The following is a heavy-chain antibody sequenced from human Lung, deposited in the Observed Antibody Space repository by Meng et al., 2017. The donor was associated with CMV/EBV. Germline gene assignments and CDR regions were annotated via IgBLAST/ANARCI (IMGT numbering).Heavy chain of an antibody. CDR3: ASWNDIDDYMYSFDY. CDR1: GLSFNRHS. CDR2: ISGTSDYT. Sequence: GGSXRLXCAGSGLSFNRHSLNWVRQTPGKGLEWVSRISGTSDYTWYADSVKGRFTISRDNASSSLYLQMNSLRPEDTAVYYCASWNDIDDYMYSFDYWGQGVXVTVSS. J-gene: IGHJ4*02. D-gene: IGHD1-1*01. V-gene: IGHV3-21*06.